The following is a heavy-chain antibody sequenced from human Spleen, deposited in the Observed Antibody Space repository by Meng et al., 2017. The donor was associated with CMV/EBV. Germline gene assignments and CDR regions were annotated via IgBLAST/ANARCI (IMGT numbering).Heavy chain of an antibody. J-gene: IGHJ3*02. V-gene: IGHV3-30-3*01. CDR1: GFTFSRYA. CDR2: ISHDGSKK. Sequence: GESLKISCAASGFTFSRYAIHWVRQAPGKGLEWVAVISHDGSKKHYANSVKGRLTISRDNSRNMLFVQMNSLRADDTAVYYCARESRNYDFWSGPDGAFDIWGQGTLVTVSS. D-gene: IGHD3-3*01. CDR3: ARESRNYDFWSGPDGAFDI.